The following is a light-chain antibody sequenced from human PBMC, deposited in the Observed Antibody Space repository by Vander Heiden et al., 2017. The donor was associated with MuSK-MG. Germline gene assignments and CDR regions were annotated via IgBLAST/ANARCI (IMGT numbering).Light chain of an antibody. Sequence: DIQMTQSPSTLSASVGDRVTITCRASQSISSWLAWYQQKPGKAPKLLIYKASSLESGVPSRFSASGSGTEFTLTISSLQPDDFATYYCQRDNSYPSTFGQGTKLEIK. V-gene: IGKV1-5*03. CDR1: QSISSW. CDR2: KAS. J-gene: IGKJ2*01. CDR3: QRDNSYPST.